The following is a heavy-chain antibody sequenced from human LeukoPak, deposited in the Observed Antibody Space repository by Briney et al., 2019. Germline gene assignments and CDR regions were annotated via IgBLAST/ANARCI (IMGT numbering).Heavy chain of an antibody. J-gene: IGHJ4*02. CDR1: GGTFSSYA. CDR2: IIPILGIA. CDR3: ARDRMDTGTYFDY. V-gene: IGHV1-69*04. D-gene: IGHD5-18*01. Sequence: VASVKVSCKASGGTFSSYAISWVRQAPGQGLEWMGRIIPILGIANYAQKFQGRATITADKSTSTAYMELRSLRSDDTAMYYCARDRMDTGTYFDYWGQGTLVTVSS.